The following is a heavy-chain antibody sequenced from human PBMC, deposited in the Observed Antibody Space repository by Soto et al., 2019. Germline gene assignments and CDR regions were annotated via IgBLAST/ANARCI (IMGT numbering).Heavy chain of an antibody. CDR2: INPNSGGT. Sequence: GASVKVSCKASGYTFTGYYMHWVRQAPGQGLEWMGWINPNSGGTNYAQKFQGWVTMTRDTSISTAYMELSRLRSDDTAVYYCARSGSMPYYYYGMDVWGQGTTVTVSS. CDR1: GYTFTGYY. V-gene: IGHV1-2*04. CDR3: ARSGSMPYYYYGMDV. D-gene: IGHD3-10*01. J-gene: IGHJ6*02.